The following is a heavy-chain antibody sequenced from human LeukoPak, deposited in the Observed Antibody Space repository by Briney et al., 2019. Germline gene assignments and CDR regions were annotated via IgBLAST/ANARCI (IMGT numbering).Heavy chain of an antibody. CDR1: GYSLTNYW. D-gene: IGHD6-13*01. J-gene: IGHJ5*02. CDR2: IYPGDSRI. V-gene: IGHV5-51*01. Sequence: GESLKISRQGFGYSLTNYWIGLVRQMPGKGVEGMGVIYPGDSRIRYNPSFQGQITISVDKSISTAYLQCVSLKASDTAMYYCACRDLTSTWSLPWGQGTLVTVSS. CDR3: ACRDLTSTWSLP.